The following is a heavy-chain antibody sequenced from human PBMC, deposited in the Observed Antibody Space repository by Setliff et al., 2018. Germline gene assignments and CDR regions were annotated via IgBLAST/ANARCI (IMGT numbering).Heavy chain of an antibody. V-gene: IGHV1-18*01. CDR3: ARGRHPPWSGYPYYYGMDV. CDR2: ISAYNGNT. CDR1: GYTFTSYG. Sequence: ASVKVSCKASGYTFTSYGISWVRQAPGQGLEWMGWISAYNGNTNYAQKLQGRVTMTEDTSTDTAYMELSSLRSEDTAVYYCARGRHPPWSGYPYYYGMDVWGQGTTVTVSS. D-gene: IGHD3-3*01. J-gene: IGHJ6*02.